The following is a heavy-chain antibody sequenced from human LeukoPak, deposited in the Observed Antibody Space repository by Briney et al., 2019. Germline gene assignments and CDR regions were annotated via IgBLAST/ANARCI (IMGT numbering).Heavy chain of an antibody. Sequence: GGSLRLSCAASGFTFSSYEMNWVRQAPGKGPEWVSYISSSGSTIYYADSVKGRFTISRDNAKNSLYLQMNSLRAEDTAVYYCAREDTVVVPAAMGSWEPNWFDPWGQGTLVTVSS. CDR2: ISSSGSTI. CDR1: GFTFSSYE. J-gene: IGHJ5*02. D-gene: IGHD2-2*01. V-gene: IGHV3-48*03. CDR3: AREDTVVVPAAMGSWEPNWFDP.